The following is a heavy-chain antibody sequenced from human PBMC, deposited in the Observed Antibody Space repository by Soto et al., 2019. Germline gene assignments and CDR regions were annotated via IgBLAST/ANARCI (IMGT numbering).Heavy chain of an antibody. V-gene: IGHV1-18*01. CDR2: ISAYNGNT. D-gene: IGHD3-3*01. CDR3: ARIPRYYDFWSGYNGAYSDYYYYGMDV. J-gene: IGHJ6*02. CDR1: GYTFTSYG. Sequence: ASVKVSCKASGYTFTSYGISWVRQAPGQGLEWMGWISAYNGNTNYAQKLQGRVTMTTDTSTSTAYMELRSLRSDDTAVYYCARIPRYYDFWSGYNGAYSDYYYYGMDVWGQGTRVTVSS.